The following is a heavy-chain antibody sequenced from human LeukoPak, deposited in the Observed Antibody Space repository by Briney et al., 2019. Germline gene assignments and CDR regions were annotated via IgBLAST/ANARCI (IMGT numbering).Heavy chain of an antibody. CDR2: IYYSGST. Sequence: PSETLSLTCTVSGGSISSSSYYWGWIRQPPGKGLEWIGSIYYSGSTYYNPSLKSRVTISVDTSKNQFSLKLSSVTAADTAVYYCARHLLGRLVIAKPYYYYYYMDVWGKGTTVTVSS. CDR1: GGSISSSSYY. V-gene: IGHV4-39*01. CDR3: ARHLLGRLVIAKPYYYYYYMDV. D-gene: IGHD2-21*01. J-gene: IGHJ6*03.